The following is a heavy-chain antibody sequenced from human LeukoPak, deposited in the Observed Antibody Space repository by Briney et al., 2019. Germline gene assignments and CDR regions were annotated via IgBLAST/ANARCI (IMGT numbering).Heavy chain of an antibody. Sequence: GGSLRLSCAASGFTFSSYSMNWVRQAPGKGLEWVSSISSSSSYIYYADSVKGRFTISRDNAKNSLYLQMNSLRAEDTAVYYCARVSPADYDILTGYLCYFDYWGQGTLVTVSS. D-gene: IGHD3-9*01. V-gene: IGHV3-21*01. CDR2: ISSSSSYI. CDR3: ARVSPADYDILTGYLCYFDY. CDR1: GFTFSSYS. J-gene: IGHJ4*02.